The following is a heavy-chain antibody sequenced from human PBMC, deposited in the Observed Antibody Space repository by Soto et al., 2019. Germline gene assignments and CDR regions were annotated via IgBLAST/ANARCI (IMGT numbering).Heavy chain of an antibody. CDR2: IYSGGYT. D-gene: IGHD2-2*01. CDR3: ATQPGGGGY. V-gene: IGHV3-53*01. CDR1: GFTVSNNY. J-gene: IGHJ4*02. Sequence: EVQLVESGGGLIQPGGSLRLSCAVSGFTVSNNYMSWVRQAPGKGLEGVSVIYSGGYTAYGDSVKGRFTISRDNSKNTLLLQMKRLGAGEPAVFYWATQPGGGGYWGQGTLVTVSS.